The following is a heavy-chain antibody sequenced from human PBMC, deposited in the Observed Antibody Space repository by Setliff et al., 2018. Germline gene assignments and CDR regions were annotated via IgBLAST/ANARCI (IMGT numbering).Heavy chain of an antibody. V-gene: IGHV3-11*04. J-gene: IGHJ4*02. CDR2: ISSSGYTI. Sequence: NPGGSLRLSCEASGFTLDDYYMTWIRQAPGKGLEWISYISSSGYTIYYANSVKGRFSISRDDAKNSLSLQMNSLRTEDTAVYYCFGAGTCSYWGQGTLVTVSS. CDR1: GFTLDDYY. CDR3: FGAGTCSY. D-gene: IGHD3-10*01.